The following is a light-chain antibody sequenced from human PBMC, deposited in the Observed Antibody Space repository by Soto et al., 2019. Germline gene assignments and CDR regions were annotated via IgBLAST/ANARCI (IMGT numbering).Light chain of an antibody. CDR1: SSDIGGHNF. CDR3: SSYTCSNTGV. CDR2: GVS. J-gene: IGLJ3*02. V-gene: IGLV2-14*01. Sequence: QSALTQPASVSESLGQSITISCSGTSSDIGGHNFVSWYQQLPGKTPKVLIYGVSNRPSGISNRFSGSKSGITASLTISGLEAEDEADYYCSSYTCSNTGVFGGGTKLTVL.